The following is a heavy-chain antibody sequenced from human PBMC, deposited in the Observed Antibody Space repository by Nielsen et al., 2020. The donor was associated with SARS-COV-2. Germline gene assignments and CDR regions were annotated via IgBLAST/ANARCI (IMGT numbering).Heavy chain of an antibody. CDR2: FDPEDGET. J-gene: IGHJ4*02. V-gene: IGHV1-24*01. Sequence: ASVKVSCKVSGYTLTELSMHWVRQAPGKGLEWMGGFDPEDGETIYAQKFQGRVTMTRDTSTSTVYMELSSLRSEDTAVYYCAVQTIMKDIGWGQGTLVTVSS. CDR1: GYTLTELS. D-gene: IGHD1-1*01. CDR3: AVQTIMKDIG.